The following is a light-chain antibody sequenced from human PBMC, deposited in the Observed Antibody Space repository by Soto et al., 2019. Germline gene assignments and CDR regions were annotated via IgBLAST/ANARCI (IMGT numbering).Light chain of an antibody. CDR2: KAS. Sequence: DIQLTQSPSTLSASVGDTVTITCRASESINSWLAWYQQKPGKAPNLLMNKASTLEPGVPSRFSVSGPGTEFTLTIISLQPADFATYYCQQYNRYATWTFGQGTKEEMK. CDR1: ESINSW. J-gene: IGKJ1*01. CDR3: QQYNRYATWT. V-gene: IGKV1-5*03.